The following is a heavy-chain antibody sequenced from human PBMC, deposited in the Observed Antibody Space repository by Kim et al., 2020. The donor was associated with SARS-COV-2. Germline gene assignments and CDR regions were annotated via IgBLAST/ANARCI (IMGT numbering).Heavy chain of an antibody. J-gene: IGHJ4*02. CDR3: ARDRFSHTAAFHFDS. CDR1: GYTFSYFH. D-gene: IGHD2-21*02. Sequence: ASVKVSCWTSGYTFSYFHMHWLRQAPGQGLEWIGMVNPSGGAMSSAPKFQGRVTVTRDTSTKTVYMELRSLTFDDTAVYYCARDRFSHTAAFHFDSWGQGTLVTVSS. V-gene: IGHV1-46*01. CDR2: VNPSGGAM.